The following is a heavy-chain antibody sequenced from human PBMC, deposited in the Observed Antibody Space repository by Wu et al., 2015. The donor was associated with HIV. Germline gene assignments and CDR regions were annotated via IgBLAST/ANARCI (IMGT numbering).Heavy chain of an antibody. CDR3: AREPQENYDSSGYYRGPIDY. CDR1: GGSFSGSY. CDR2: INHSGST. D-gene: IGHD3-22*01. V-gene: IGHV4-34*02. J-gene: IGHJ4*02. Sequence: QVQLQQWGAGLLKPSETLSLTCAVYGGSFSGSYCNWIRQPPGKGLEWIGEINHSGSTIYNPSLKSRVTLSVDTSKNEFSLKLSSVTAADTSVYYCAREPQENYDSSGYYRGPIDYWGQGTLVTVSS.